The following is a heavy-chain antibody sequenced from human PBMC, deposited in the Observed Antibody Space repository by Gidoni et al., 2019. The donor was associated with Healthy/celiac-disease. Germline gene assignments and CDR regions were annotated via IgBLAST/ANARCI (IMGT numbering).Heavy chain of an antibody. V-gene: IGHV4-59*01. Sequence: QVQLQESGPGLVKPSETLSLTCTVSGGSISSYYWSWIRQPPGKGLAWIGYIYYSGSTNYNPSLKSRVTISVDTSKNQFSLKLSSVTAADTAVYYCARVGVLWFGELSYYFDYWGQGTLVTVSS. CDR1: GGSISSYY. D-gene: IGHD3-10*01. J-gene: IGHJ4*02. CDR2: IYYSGST. CDR3: ARVGVLWFGELSYYFDY.